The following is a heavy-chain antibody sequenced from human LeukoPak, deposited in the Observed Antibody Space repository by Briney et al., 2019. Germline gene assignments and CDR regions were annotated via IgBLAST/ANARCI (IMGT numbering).Heavy chain of an antibody. J-gene: IGHJ4*02. CDR2: IYSGGST. D-gene: IGHD6-19*01. CDR3: ARGLPGAVALDY. Sequence: GGSLRLSCTASGFIVSSKYMSWVRQAPGQGLQWVSVIYSGGSTFYADSVKGRFTISRDNSKNTLYLQMNSLRAEDTAVYYCARGLPGAVALDYWGQGTLVTVSS. CDR1: GFIVSSKY. V-gene: IGHV3-66*01.